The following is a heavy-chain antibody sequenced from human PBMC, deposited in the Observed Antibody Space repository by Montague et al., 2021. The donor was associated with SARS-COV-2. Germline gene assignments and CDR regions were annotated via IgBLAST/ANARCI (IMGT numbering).Heavy chain of an antibody. D-gene: IGHD2-2*01. CDR2: INHSGST. Sequence: SETLSLTGAVYGGSFSGYYWSWIRQPPGKGLEWIGEINHSGSTXXXPSXXXRVTISVDTSKNQFSLKLSSVTAADTAVYCCTREGYQVLWSDYYYYGMDVWGQGTTVTVSS. CDR1: GGSFSGYY. CDR3: TREGYQVLWSDYYYYGMDV. V-gene: IGHV4-34*01. J-gene: IGHJ6*02.